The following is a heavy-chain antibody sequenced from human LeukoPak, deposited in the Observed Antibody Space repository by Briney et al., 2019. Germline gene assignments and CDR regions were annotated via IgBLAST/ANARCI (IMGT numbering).Heavy chain of an antibody. J-gene: IGHJ4*02. Sequence: ASVKVYCKASGYTFTGYYMHWVRQAPGQGLEWMGWINPNSGGTNYAQKFQGWVTMTRDTSISTAYMELSRLRSDDAAVYYCARDLSGSSWTFDYWGQGTLVTVSS. CDR1: GYTFTGYY. V-gene: IGHV1-2*04. CDR2: INPNSGGT. CDR3: ARDLSGSSWTFDY. D-gene: IGHD6-13*01.